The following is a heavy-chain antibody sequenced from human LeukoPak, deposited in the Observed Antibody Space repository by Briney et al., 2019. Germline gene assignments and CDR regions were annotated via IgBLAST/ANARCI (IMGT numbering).Heavy chain of an antibody. J-gene: IGHJ4*02. Sequence: PSETLSLTCTVSGGSISSSSYYWGWIRQPPGKGLEWIGSIYYSGSTYYNPSLKSRVTISVDTSKNQFSLKLSSVTAADTAVYYCARDVDGYFDYWGQGTLVTVSS. V-gene: IGHV4-39*07. CDR2: IYYSGST. D-gene: IGHD2-21*01. CDR1: GGSISSSSYY. CDR3: ARDVDGYFDY.